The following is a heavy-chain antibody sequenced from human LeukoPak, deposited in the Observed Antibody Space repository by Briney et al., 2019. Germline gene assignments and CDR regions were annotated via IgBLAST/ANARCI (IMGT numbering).Heavy chain of an antibody. CDR2: IYYSGST. D-gene: IGHD1-14*01. CDR3: ATEETLLGTSDAFDI. CDR1: GGSISSSSYY. V-gene: IGHV4-39*01. J-gene: IGHJ3*02. Sequence: SETLSLTCTVSGGSISSSSYYWGWIRQPPGKGLEWIGSIYYSGSTYYNPSLKSRVTISVDTSKNQFSLKLSSVTAADTAVYYCATEETLLGTSDAFDIWGQGTMVTVSS.